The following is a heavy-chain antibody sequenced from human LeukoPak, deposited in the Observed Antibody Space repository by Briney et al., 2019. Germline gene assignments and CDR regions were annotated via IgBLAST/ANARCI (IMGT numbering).Heavy chain of an antibody. J-gene: IGHJ5*02. CDR2: IYHSEST. V-gene: IGHV4-38-2*02. Sequence: PSETLSLTCTVSGYSISSGYCWGWIRQPPGKGLGWIGSIYHSESTYYNPSLKSRVTISVDTSKNQFSLKLSSVTAADTAVYYCARDWSSTSDNWFDPWGQGTLVTVSA. D-gene: IGHD2-2*01. CDR3: ARDWSSTSDNWFDP. CDR1: GYSISSGYC.